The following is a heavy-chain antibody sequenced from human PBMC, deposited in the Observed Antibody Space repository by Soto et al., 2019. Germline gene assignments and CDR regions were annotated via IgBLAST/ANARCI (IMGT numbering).Heavy chain of an antibody. D-gene: IGHD3-22*01. CDR3: AKMCPESSGYYYWLNAFDI. CDR1: GFTFSSDA. CDR2: SSGSGGST. J-gene: IGHJ3*02. Sequence: GGSLRLSCAASGFTFSSDAMSWVRQAPGKGLEWVSASSGSGGSTYYADSVKGRFTISRDNSKNTLYLQMNSLRAEDTAVYYCAKMCPESSGYYYWLNAFDIWGQGTKVTVSS. V-gene: IGHV3-23*01.